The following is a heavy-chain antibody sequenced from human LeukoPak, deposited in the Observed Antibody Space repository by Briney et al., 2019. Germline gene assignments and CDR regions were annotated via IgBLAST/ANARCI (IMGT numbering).Heavy chain of an antibody. V-gene: IGHV3-33*01. CDR3: ARDRIAGAAAFDM. CDR1: GFSFSTYG. J-gene: IGHJ3*02. D-gene: IGHD6-19*01. Sequence: PGGSLRLSCAASGFSFSTYGMHWVRQAPGKGLKWVALIWNDGSNKYYADSVKGRFTISRDNSKNTLYLQMNSLRAEDTAVYYCARDRIAGAAAFDMWGQGTMVIVSS. CDR2: IWNDGSNK.